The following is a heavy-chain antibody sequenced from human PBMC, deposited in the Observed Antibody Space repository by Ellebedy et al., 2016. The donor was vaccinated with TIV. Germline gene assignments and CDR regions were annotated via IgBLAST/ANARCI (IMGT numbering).Heavy chain of an antibody. Sequence: MPSETLSLTCTVSGGSIGSGDYYWSWIRQPPGKGLEWIGYIYYSGNTYHNPSLKSRVTISVDTSKNQVSLKLSSVTAADTAVYYCARGPTIRGIDPWGQGTLVTVSS. J-gene: IGHJ5*02. CDR3: ARGPTIRGIDP. CDR2: IYYSGNT. V-gene: IGHV4-30-4*01. CDR1: GGSIGSGDYY. D-gene: IGHD3-10*01.